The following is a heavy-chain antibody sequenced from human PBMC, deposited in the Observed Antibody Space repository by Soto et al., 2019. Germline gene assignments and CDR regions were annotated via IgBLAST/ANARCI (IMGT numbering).Heavy chain of an antibody. D-gene: IGHD2-2*01. Sequence: ASVKVSCKASGGTFSSYAISWVRQAPGQGLEWMGGIIPIFGTANYAQKFQGRVTITADESTNTAYMELSSLRSEDTAVYYCARVSTRGRYYGMDVWGQGTTVTVSS. CDR2: IIPIFGTA. V-gene: IGHV1-69*13. CDR1: GGTFSSYA. J-gene: IGHJ6*02. CDR3: ARVSTRGRYYGMDV.